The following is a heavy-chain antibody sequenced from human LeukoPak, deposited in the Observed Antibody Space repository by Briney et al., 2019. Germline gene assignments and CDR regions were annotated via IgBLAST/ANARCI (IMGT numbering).Heavy chain of an antibody. CDR2: ISYDGSNK. CDR3: ARDPNENGYYGFDY. V-gene: IGHV3-30-3*01. Sequence: PGGSLRLSCVASGFTFSSYAMYWVRQAPGKGLEWVAVISYDGSNKYYADSVKGRFTVSRDNSKNTLYLQMNSLRAEDTAVYYCARDPNENGYYGFDYWGQGTLVTVSS. J-gene: IGHJ4*02. D-gene: IGHD3-3*01. CDR1: GFTFSSYA.